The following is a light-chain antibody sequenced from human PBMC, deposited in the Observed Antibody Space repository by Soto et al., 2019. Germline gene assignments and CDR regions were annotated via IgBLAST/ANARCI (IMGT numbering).Light chain of an antibody. Sequence: QSALTQPASVSGSPGQSITISCTGTSGDIGGYNSVSWYQQHPGKAPKLLIYEVVKRPSGVSNRFSGSKSGNTASLTISGLQADDEADYYCSLYTSENTYVFGTGTKLTVL. CDR2: EVV. V-gene: IGLV2-14*01. CDR3: SLYTSENTYV. J-gene: IGLJ1*01. CDR1: SGDIGGYNS.